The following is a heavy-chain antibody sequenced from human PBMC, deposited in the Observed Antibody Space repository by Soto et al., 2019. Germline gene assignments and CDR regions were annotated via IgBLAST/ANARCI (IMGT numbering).Heavy chain of an antibody. Sequence: SETLSLTCAVYGGSFSGYYWSWIRQPPGKGLEWIGEINHSGSTNYNPSLKSRVTISVDTSKNQFSLKLSSVTAADTAVYYCARDVAVDTAMVTSFDYWGQGTLVTVSS. J-gene: IGHJ4*02. D-gene: IGHD5-18*01. CDR2: INHSGST. V-gene: IGHV4-34*01. CDR3: ARDVAVDTAMVTSFDY. CDR1: GGSFSGYY.